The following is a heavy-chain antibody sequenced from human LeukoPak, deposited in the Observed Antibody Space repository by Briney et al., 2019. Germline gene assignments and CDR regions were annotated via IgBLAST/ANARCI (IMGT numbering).Heavy chain of an antibody. CDR2: FDPEDDET. Sequence: ASVKVSCKVSGYTLTELSMHWVRQAPGKGLEWMGGFDPEDDETIYAQKFQGRVTMTEDTSTDTAYVELSSLRSEDTAVYYCATARFGVVITSFDYWGQGTLVTVSS. V-gene: IGHV1-24*01. CDR3: ATARFGVVITSFDY. D-gene: IGHD3-3*01. J-gene: IGHJ4*02. CDR1: GYTLTELS.